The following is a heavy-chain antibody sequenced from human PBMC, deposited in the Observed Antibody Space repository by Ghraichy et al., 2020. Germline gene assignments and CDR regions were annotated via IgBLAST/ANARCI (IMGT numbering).Heavy chain of an antibody. Sequence: SETLSLTCTVSGGSISSYYWSWIRQPPGKGLEWIGYIYYSGSTNYNPSLKSRVTISVDTSKNQFSLKLSSVTAADTAVYYCARAPPEEGGNLIEPFDYWGQGTLVTVSS. J-gene: IGHJ4*02. CDR1: GGSISSYY. V-gene: IGHV4-59*01. D-gene: IGHD4-23*01. CDR2: IYYSGST. CDR3: ARAPPEEGGNLIEPFDY.